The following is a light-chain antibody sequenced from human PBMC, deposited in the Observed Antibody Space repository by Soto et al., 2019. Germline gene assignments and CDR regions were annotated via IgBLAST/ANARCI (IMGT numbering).Light chain of an antibody. CDR3: QQXGTSPFT. CDR2: GAS. Sequence: VLTQSPDTLSLSPGERATLSCRASERISSNFLAWYQQRPGQAPRLLIYGASTRASGIPDRFSGSGSGTDFALTISRLEPEDFAVFYCQQXGTSPFTFGPGTTVEIK. V-gene: IGKV3-20*01. J-gene: IGKJ3*01. CDR1: ERISSNF.